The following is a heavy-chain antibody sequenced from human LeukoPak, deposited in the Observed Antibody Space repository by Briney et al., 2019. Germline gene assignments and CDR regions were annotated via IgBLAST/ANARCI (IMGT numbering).Heavy chain of an antibody. D-gene: IGHD5-18*01. CDR3: ARGDRHAINVCSYGL. Sequence: SQTLSLTCTVSGGSISSGGYYWSWIRQHPGKGLEWIGYIYYSGSTYYNPSLKSRVTISVDTSKNQFSLKVSSVTAADTAVYYCARGDRHAINVCSYGLWGQGTLVTVSS. J-gene: IGHJ4*02. V-gene: IGHV4-31*03. CDR2: IYYSGST. CDR1: GGSISSGGYY.